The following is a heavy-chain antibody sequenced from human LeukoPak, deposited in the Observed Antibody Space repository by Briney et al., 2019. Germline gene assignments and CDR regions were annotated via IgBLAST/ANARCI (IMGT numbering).Heavy chain of an antibody. CDR3: ARPSIYDSTLYFDY. J-gene: IGHJ4*02. D-gene: IGHD3-3*01. V-gene: IGHV4-39*07. CDR1: GGSISSYY. CDR2: IFYSGSS. Sequence: SETLSLTCTVSGGSISSYYWSWIRQPPGKGLEWIGSIFYSGSSYYNPSLKGRGTISLDTSKNQFSLKLNSVTAADTAMYYCARPSIYDSTLYFDYWGLGTLVTVSS.